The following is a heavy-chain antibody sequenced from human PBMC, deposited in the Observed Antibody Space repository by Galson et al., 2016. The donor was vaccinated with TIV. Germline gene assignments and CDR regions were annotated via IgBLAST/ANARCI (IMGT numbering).Heavy chain of an antibody. CDR1: GFRFNEYE. V-gene: IGHV3-23*01. CDR3: AKDRGYFEGFDH. D-gene: IGHD6-25*01. CDR2: LGGGATNT. Sequence: SLRLSCAASGFRFNEYEMSWVRQAPGKGLEWVSALGGGATNTCYSDSVKGRFTISRDNSQNKVFLEMDSLRVDDTAVYYCAKDRGYFEGFDHWGPGTLVTVSS. J-gene: IGHJ4*02.